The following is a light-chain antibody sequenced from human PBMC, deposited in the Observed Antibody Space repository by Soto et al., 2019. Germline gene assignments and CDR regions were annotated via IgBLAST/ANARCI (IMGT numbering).Light chain of an antibody. CDR1: QYINSR. Sequence: EIVLTQSPATLSSFPGDRVTLSCGASQYINSRLAWYQHRPGQAPRLLIYQTSIRAAGIPARFSASGSGTDFTLTISDVQPEEFALYYCHQRQSWPRTFGQGTKVDIK. V-gene: IGKV3-11*01. J-gene: IGKJ1*01. CDR2: QTS. CDR3: HQRQSWPRT.